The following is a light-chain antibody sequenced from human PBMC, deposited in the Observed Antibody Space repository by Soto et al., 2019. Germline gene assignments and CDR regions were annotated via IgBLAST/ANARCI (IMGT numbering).Light chain of an antibody. J-gene: IGKJ1*01. V-gene: IGKV1-5*03. CDR2: KAS. Sequence: DIQMTQSPSTLSGSVGDRVTITCRASQTISSWLAWYQQKPGKAPKLLIYKASTLESGVPSRFSGSGSGTEFTLTISSLQPYDVSTYYCQHYNRYSEAFGQGTKVELK. CDR3: QHYNRYSEA. CDR1: QTISSW.